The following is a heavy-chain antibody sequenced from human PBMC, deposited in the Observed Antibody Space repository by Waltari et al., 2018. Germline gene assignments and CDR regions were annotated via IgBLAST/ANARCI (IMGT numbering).Heavy chain of an antibody. D-gene: IGHD3-10*01. CDR3: VKGGWGFGAFYEQH. CDR2: IGWNSGAI. CDR1: GLRFDDDA. Sequence: EVQLVTSGVGLVQPGRSLRLACVGSGLRFDDDAMYWVRQLPGKGLEWVSGIGWNSGAIGYADSVRGRFSTYRDNARKSLYLQMGRLRPEDTALYYCVKGGWGFGAFYEQHWGQGIQVTVSS. J-gene: IGHJ4*02. V-gene: IGHV3-9*01.